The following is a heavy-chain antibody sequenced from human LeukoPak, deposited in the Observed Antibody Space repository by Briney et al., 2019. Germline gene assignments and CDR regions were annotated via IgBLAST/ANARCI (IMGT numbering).Heavy chain of an antibody. CDR1: GFTFSSYW. CDR2: INGDGSST. D-gene: IGHD6-13*01. Sequence: GGSLRLSCAASGFTFSSYWMPWVRQAPGKGRVWVSRINGDGSSTTYVDSVMGPFTISRDNAKNTLYLQMNSVRAEDTAVYYCARGNIAAAGIHYWGQGTLVIVSS. CDR3: ARGNIAAAGIHY. V-gene: IGHV3-74*01. J-gene: IGHJ4*02.